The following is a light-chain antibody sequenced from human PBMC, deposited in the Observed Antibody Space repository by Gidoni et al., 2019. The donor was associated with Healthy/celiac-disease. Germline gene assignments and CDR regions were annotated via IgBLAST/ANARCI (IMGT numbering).Light chain of an antibody. CDR3: QQYNSYSPWT. CDR1: QSISSW. J-gene: IGKJ1*01. V-gene: IGKV1-5*03. CDR2: KAS. Sequence: IQLTPSPSTLSASVGDRVTITCRASQSISSWLAWYQQKPGKAPKLLIYKASSLESGVPSRFSGSGSGTEFTLTISSLQPDDFATYYCQQYNSYSPWTFGQGTKVEIK.